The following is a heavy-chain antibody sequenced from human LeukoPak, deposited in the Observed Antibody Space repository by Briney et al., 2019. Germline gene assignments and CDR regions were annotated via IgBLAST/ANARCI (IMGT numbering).Heavy chain of an antibody. D-gene: IGHD5-24*01. Sequence: GGSLRLSCAASGFMFSSNWMSWVRLAPGKGLGWVANIKEDGTETYYVDSVKGRFTISRDNAKNSLYLQMNSLRVEDTAVYYCAKEGRSLQTYWGQGTLVTVSS. CDR3: AKEGRSLQTY. V-gene: IGHV3-7*03. J-gene: IGHJ4*02. CDR1: GFMFSSNW. CDR2: IKEDGTET.